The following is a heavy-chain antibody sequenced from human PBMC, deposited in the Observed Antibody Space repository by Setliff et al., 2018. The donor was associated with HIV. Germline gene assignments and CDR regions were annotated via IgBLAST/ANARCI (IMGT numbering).Heavy chain of an antibody. D-gene: IGHD1-26*01. CDR3: ARNTDVDSVYRPFHI. J-gene: IGHJ3*02. CDR2: IKQDGSEK. CDR1: GFTFSSYW. Sequence: PGGSLRLSCADSGFTFSSYWMSWVRQAPGKGLEWVANIKQDGSEKYYVDSVKGRFTISRDNAKNSLYLQMNSLRAEDTAVYYCARNTDVDSVYRPFHIWGQGTMVTVSS. V-gene: IGHV3-7*03.